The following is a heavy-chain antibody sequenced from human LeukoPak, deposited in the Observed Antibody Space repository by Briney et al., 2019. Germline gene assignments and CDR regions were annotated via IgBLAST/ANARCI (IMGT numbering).Heavy chain of an antibody. CDR3: ASPYYYDSSGYPADYYYYGMDV. J-gene: IGHJ6*02. CDR2: TNPSGDT. V-gene: IGHV4-34*01. D-gene: IGHD3-22*01. CDR1: DGSFGTSY. Sequence: PSETLSLTCGASDGSFGTSYWNWFRQSPGQGLEWIGETNPSGDTKYNLSLKSRVTISVDTSKNQFSLKLSSVTAADTAVYYCASPYYYDSSGYPADYYYYGMDVWGQGTTVTVSS.